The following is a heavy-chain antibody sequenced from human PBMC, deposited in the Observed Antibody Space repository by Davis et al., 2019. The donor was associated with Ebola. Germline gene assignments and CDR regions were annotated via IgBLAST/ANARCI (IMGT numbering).Heavy chain of an antibody. V-gene: IGHV4-59*01. D-gene: IGHD4-17*01. CDR2: IYYSGST. J-gene: IGHJ4*02. CDR3: ARVGDLFDY. CDR1: GGSISSYY. Sequence: SETLSLTCTVSGGSISSYYWSWIRQPPGKGLEWIGYIYYSGSTNYNPSLKSRVTISVDTSRNQFSLKLSSVTAADTAVYYCARVGDLFDYWGQGTLVTVSS.